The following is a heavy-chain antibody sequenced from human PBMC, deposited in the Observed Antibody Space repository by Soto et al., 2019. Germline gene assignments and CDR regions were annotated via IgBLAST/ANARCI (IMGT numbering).Heavy chain of an antibody. V-gene: IGHV3-13*01. J-gene: IGHJ5*02. CDR2: IGTAGDT. D-gene: IGHD2-15*01. CDR1: GFTFSSYD. CDR3: ARGIGVNWFDP. Sequence: GGSLRLSCAASGFTFSSYDMHWVRQATGKGLEWVSAIGTAGDTYYPGSVKGRFTISRENAKNSLYLQMNSLRAEDTAVYYCARGIGVNWFDPWGQGTLVTVSS.